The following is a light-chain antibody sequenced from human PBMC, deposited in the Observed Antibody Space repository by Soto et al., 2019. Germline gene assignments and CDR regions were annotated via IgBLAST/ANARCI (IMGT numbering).Light chain of an antibody. CDR3: SSYAASNNFYFV. Sequence: QSALTQPPSVSGSPGQSVTISCTGTSSDVGGYNYVSWYQQYPGRAPKLMIYEVTKRPSGFPDRFSGSKSGNTASLTVSGLQAEDEADYYCSSYAASNNFYFVFGGGTKVTVL. V-gene: IGLV2-8*01. CDR1: SSDVGGYNY. CDR2: EVT. J-gene: IGLJ3*02.